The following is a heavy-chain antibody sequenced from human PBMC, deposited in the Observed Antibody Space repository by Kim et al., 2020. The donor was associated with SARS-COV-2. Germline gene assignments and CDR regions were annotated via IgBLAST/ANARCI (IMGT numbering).Heavy chain of an antibody. CDR3: ATSNGSSWAYFDY. J-gene: IGHJ4*02. D-gene: IGHD6-13*01. Sequence: RYSPSFQGQVTLSADKSINTAYLQWSTLKASDTAMYYCATSNGSSWAYFDYWGQGTLVTVSS. V-gene: IGHV5-51*01.